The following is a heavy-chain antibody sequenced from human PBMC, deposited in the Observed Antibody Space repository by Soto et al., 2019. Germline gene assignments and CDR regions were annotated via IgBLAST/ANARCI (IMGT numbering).Heavy chain of an antibody. J-gene: IGHJ6*02. Sequence: GASVKVSCKASGYTFTSYGISWVRQAPGQGVERMGLFSAYNGNTNYAQKLQGRVTMTTDTSTSTAYMELRSLRSDDTAVYYCARVAITLVRGVSFYYNYGMDVWGQGTTVTVSS. D-gene: IGHD3-10*01. CDR1: GYTFTSYG. V-gene: IGHV1-18*01. CDR3: ARVAITLVRGVSFYYNYGMDV. CDR2: FSAYNGNT.